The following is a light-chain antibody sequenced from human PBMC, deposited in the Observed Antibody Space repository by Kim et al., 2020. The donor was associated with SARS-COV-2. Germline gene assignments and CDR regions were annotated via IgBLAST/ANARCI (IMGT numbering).Light chain of an antibody. V-gene: IGKV1-39*01. CDR1: QNIINY. Sequence: SASVGDRVTITCRASQNIINYLNWYQQKPEKAPKLLIYAASSLQSGVPSRFSGSGSGTEFTLTISSLQPEDFATYYCQQSYSTPRTFGQGTKLEI. J-gene: IGKJ2*01. CDR2: AAS. CDR3: QQSYSTPRT.